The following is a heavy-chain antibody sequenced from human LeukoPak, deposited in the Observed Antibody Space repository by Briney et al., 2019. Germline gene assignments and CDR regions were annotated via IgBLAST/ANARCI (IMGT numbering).Heavy chain of an antibody. CDR2: IKKDGSEK. V-gene: IGHV3-7*01. D-gene: IGHD3-16*01. J-gene: IGHJ4*02. CDR1: GFTFSSHW. Sequence: GGSLRLSCAASGFTFSSHWMSWVRQAPGKGLEWVANIKKDGSEKYYVDAVKGRFTISRDNAKTSLYLQMNSLRAEDTAVYYCASFAYYDSGFLDYWGQGTLVTVSS. CDR3: ASFAYYDSGFLDY.